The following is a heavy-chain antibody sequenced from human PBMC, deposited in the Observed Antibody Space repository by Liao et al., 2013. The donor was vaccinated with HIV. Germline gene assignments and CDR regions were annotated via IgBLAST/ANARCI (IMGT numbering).Heavy chain of an antibody. J-gene: IGHJ4*02. V-gene: IGHV4-34*01. D-gene: IGHD3-22*01. CDR3: AKDPYYNY. CDR1: GGSLSGHY. Sequence: QVQLHQWGAGQLKPSETLSLTCAVYGGSLSGHYWTWIRQPPGKGLEWIGEINHAGRTNYNPSLTSRVTISGDTSKNQFSLRLSSVTAADTAVYYCAKDPYYNYWGQGTLVTVSS. CDR2: INHAGRT.